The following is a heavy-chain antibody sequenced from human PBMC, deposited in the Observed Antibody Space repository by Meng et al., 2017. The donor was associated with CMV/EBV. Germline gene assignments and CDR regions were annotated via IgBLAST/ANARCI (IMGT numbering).Heavy chain of an antibody. CDR1: GYTFTSYD. D-gene: IGHD2-2*01. Sequence: ASVKVSCKASGYTFTSYDINWVRQATGQGLEWMGWMNPNSGNTGYAQKFQGRVTMTRDTSISTAYMELSRLRSDDTAVYYCARTRRYCSSTSCPGAYGMDVWGQGTTVTVSS. J-gene: IGHJ6*02. CDR3: ARTRRYCSSTSCPGAYGMDV. CDR2: MNPNSGNT. V-gene: IGHV1-8*01.